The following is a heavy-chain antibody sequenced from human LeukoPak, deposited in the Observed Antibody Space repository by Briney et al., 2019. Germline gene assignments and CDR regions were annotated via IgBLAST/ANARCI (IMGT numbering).Heavy chain of an antibody. J-gene: IGHJ4*02. CDR1: GGSISSYY. CDR2: IYYSGST. V-gene: IGHV4-59*01. D-gene: IGHD1-26*01. CDR3: AREMGPTPFDY. Sequence: SETLSLTCTVSGGSISSYYWSWIRQPPGKGLEWIGYIYYSGSTNCNPSLKSRVTISVDTSKNQFSLKLSSVTAADTAVYYCAREMGPTPFDYWGQGTLVTVSS.